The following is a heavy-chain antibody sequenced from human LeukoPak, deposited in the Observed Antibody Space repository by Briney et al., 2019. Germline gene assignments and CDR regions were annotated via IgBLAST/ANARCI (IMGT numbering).Heavy chain of an antibody. CDR3: AKDDSSGYDGTYYFDY. J-gene: IGHJ4*02. D-gene: IGHD3-22*01. V-gene: IGHV3-23*01. Sequence: PGGSLRLSCAASGFTFSSYARSWVRQAPGKGLEWVSAISGSGGSTYYADSVKGRFTISRDNSKNTLYLQMNSLRAEDTAVYYCAKDDSSGYDGTYYFDYWGQGTLVTVSS. CDR2: ISGSGGST. CDR1: GFTFSSYA.